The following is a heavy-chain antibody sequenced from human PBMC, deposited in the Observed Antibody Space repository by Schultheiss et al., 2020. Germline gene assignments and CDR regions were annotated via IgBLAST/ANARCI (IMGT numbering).Heavy chain of an antibody. V-gene: IGHV4-31*03. CDR1: GGSISSGGYY. J-gene: IGHJ4*02. Sequence: SATLSLTCTVSGGSISSGGYYWSWIRQHPGKGLEWIGYIYYSGSTYYNPSLKSRVTISVDTSKNQFSLKLSSVTAADTAVYYCARSQWLAHYFDYWGQGNLGTVAS. CDR2: IYYSGST. D-gene: IGHD6-19*01. CDR3: ARSQWLAHYFDY.